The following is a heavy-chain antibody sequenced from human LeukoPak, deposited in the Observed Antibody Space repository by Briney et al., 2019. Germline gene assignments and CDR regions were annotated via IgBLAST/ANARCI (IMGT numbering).Heavy chain of an antibody. J-gene: IGHJ4*02. D-gene: IGHD3-10*01. CDR1: GFAFDDCA. Sequence: GGSLRLSCAASGFAFDDCAMSWVRQAPGKGLEWVSGINRNGGSTDYADSVKGRFTISRDNAQNSLYLQMNSLRAEDTALYYCARDLTYGSGSYYSDYWGQGTLVTVSS. CDR2: INRNGGST. CDR3: ARDLTYGSGSYYSDY. V-gene: IGHV3-20*04.